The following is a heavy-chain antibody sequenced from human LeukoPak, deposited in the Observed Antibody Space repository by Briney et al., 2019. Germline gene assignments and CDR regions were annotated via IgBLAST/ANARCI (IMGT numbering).Heavy chain of an antibody. D-gene: IGHD3/OR15-3a*01. CDR1: GGSISSGGYY. Sequence: SETLSLTCTVSGGSISSGGYYWSWIRQHPGKGPEWIGYIYYSGSTYYNPSLKSRVTMSVDTSKNQFSLKLSSVTAADTAVYYCARERGDSLRWGQGTLVTVSS. V-gene: IGHV4-31*03. J-gene: IGHJ4*02. CDR2: IYYSGST. CDR3: ARERGDSLR.